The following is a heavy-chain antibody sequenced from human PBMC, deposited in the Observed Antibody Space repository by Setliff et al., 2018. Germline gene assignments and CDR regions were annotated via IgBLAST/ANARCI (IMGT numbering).Heavy chain of an antibody. J-gene: IGHJ4*02. CDR3: ARTHRVEATLDF. D-gene: IGHD1-26*01. Sequence: PGGSLRLSFAASGFTFVDYGMTWVRQAPGKGLEWVSGINWNGGSTGYADSVKGRFTISRDNVKNSLYLQMNSLRAEDTALYYCARTHRVEATLDFWGRGTLVTVSS. CDR2: INWNGGST. V-gene: IGHV3-20*03. CDR1: GFTFVDYG.